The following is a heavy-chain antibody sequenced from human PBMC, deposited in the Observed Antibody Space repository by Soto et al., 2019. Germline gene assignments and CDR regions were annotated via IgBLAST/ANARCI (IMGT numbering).Heavy chain of an antibody. CDR2: TYYRSKWYT. J-gene: IGHJ4*02. V-gene: IGHV6-1*01. CDR3: TVQSVAGAIDY. D-gene: IGHD6-19*01. Sequence: SQTISLTCAISGDSVSSNSGAWNWIRQSPSRGLEWLGRTYYRSKWYTGYAVSVRSRITINPDTSKNQFSLQLSSVTPEDTAVYYGTVQSVAGAIDYRCQATPVTVST. CDR1: GDSVSSNSGA.